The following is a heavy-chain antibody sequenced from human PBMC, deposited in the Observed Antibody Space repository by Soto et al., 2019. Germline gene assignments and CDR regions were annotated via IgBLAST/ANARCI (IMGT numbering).Heavy chain of an antibody. D-gene: IGHD6-13*01. Sequence: QVPLLESGGGLVKPGGSLRLSCAASGFTVSAYYMAWLRQAPGKGLEWISYISGDSTYATYADSVKGRFTISRDNAKNSLYLQMNSLRAEDTAVYFCATGQQVRMADIWGQGTMVTVSS. CDR3: ATGQQVRMADI. CDR2: ISGDSTYA. V-gene: IGHV3-11*03. J-gene: IGHJ3*02. CDR1: GFTVSAYY.